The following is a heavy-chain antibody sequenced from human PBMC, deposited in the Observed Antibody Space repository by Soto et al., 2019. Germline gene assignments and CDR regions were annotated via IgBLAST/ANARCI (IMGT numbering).Heavy chain of an antibody. V-gene: IGHV6-1*01. CDR2: TYYRSKWYN. CDR3: ARDLGSWYRVSYYYYYYGMDV. J-gene: IGHJ6*02. D-gene: IGHD6-13*01. Sequence: SQTLSLTCAISGDSVSSNSAAWNWIRQSPSRGLEWLGRTYYRSKWYNDYAVSVKSRITINPDTSKNQFSLQLNSVTPEDTAVYYCARDLGSWYRVSYYYYYYGMDVWGQGTTVTVSS. CDR1: GDSVSSNSAA.